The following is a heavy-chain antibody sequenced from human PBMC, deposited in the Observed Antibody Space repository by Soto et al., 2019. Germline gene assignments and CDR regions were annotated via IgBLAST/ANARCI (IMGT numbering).Heavy chain of an antibody. D-gene: IGHD3-22*01. CDR1: GGSFSGYY. Sequence: SETLSLTCAVYGGSFSGYYWSWIRQPPGKGLEWIGEINHSGSTNYNPSLKSRVTISVDTSKNQFSLKLSSVTAADTAVYYCARVKYYYDSSGYPFFDYWGQGTLVTVS. J-gene: IGHJ4*02. V-gene: IGHV4-34*01. CDR3: ARVKYYYDSSGYPFFDY. CDR2: INHSGST.